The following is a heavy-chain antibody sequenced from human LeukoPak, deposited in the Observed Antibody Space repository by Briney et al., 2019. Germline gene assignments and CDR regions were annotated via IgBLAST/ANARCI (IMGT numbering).Heavy chain of an antibody. CDR2: INHSGST. CDR1: GGSFSGYY. D-gene: IGHD3-10*01. J-gene: IGHJ3*02. V-gene: IGHV4-34*01. Sequence: SETLSLTCAVYGGSFSGYYWSWIRQPPGKGLEWIGEINHSGSTNYNPSLKSQVTISVDTSKNQFSLKLSSVTAADTAVYYCARMRKLLWFGEFAAPDAFDIWGQGTMVTVSS. CDR3: ARMRKLLWFGEFAAPDAFDI.